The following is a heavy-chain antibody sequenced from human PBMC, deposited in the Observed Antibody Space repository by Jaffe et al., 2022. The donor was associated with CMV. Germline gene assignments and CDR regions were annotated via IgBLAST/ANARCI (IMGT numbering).Heavy chain of an antibody. V-gene: IGHV3-64*02. J-gene: IGHJ6*02. CDR2: ISSNGGST. D-gene: IGHD3-10*01. CDR1: GFTFSSYA. Sequence: EVQLVESGEGLVQPGGSLRLSCAASGFTFSSYAMHWVRQAPGKGLEYVSAISSNGGSTYYADSVKGRFTISRDNSKNTLYLQMGSLRAEDMAVYYCARGTYGSGISMDVWGQGTTVTVSS. CDR3: ARGTYGSGISMDV.